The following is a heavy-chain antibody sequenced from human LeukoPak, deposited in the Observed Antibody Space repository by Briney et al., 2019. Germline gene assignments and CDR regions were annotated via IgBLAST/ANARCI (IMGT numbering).Heavy chain of an antibody. CDR1: GFTFSSYA. D-gene: IGHD3-22*01. CDR3: AEDATMIVVVTYYFDY. Sequence: PGGSLRLSCAASGFTFSSYAMSWVRQAPGKGLEWVSAISGSGGSTYYADSVKGRFTISRDNSKNTLYLQMNSLRAEDTAVYYCAEDATMIVVVTYYFDYWGQGTLVTVSS. J-gene: IGHJ4*02. CDR2: ISGSGGST. V-gene: IGHV3-23*01.